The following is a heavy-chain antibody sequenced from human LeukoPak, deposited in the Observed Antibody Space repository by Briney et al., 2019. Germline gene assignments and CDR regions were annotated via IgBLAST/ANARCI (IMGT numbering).Heavy chain of an antibody. Sequence: SSETLSLTCAVSGGSISSGGYSWSWIRQPPGKGLEWVGYIYHSGSTYYNPSLKSRVTISVDRSKNQFSLKLSSVTAADTAVYYCVRDKPGGWFDPWGQGTLVTVSS. CDR1: GGSISSGGYS. D-gene: IGHD2-8*02. CDR3: VRDKPGGWFDP. V-gene: IGHV4-30-2*01. J-gene: IGHJ5*02. CDR2: IYHSGST.